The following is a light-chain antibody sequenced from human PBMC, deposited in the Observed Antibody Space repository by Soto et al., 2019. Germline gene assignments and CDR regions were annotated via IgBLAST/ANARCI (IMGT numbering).Light chain of an antibody. Sequence: IVFTQCPATLSFSPWERDTLSCRASQTVSSYLGWYQQKPGQAPKLLIYDASNRATGIPARFSGSGSGTDFTLTISSLEPEDFAVYYCQQRSNWPPDFGQGTRLEIK. CDR1: QTVSSY. CDR2: DAS. CDR3: QQRSNWPPD. J-gene: IGKJ5*01. V-gene: IGKV3-11*01.